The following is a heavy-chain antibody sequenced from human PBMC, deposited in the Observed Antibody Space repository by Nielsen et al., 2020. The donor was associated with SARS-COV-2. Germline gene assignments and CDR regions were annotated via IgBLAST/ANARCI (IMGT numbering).Heavy chain of an antibody. CDR3: TTAPVAGLPDY. CDR1: GFTFSSYA. V-gene: IGHV3-15*01. D-gene: IGHD6-19*01. CDR2: IKSKTDGGTT. Sequence: GGSLRLSCAASGFTFSSYAMSWVRQAPGKGLEWVGRIKSKTDGGTTDYAAPVKGRFTISRDDSKNTLYLQMNSLKTEDTAVYYCTTAPVAGLPDYWGQGTLVTVSS. J-gene: IGHJ4*02.